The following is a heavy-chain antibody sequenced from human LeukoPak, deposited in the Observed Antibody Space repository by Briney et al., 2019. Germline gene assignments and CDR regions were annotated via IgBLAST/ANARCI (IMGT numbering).Heavy chain of an antibody. J-gene: IGHJ4*02. CDR2: IYYRGST. CDR1: GDSISGYY. V-gene: IGHV4-59*01. D-gene: IGHD3-10*01. Sequence: PSETLSLTCTVSGDSISGYYWSWIRQPPGKGLEWSGYIYYRGSTNYDSSLKSRVTIQVDTSKSQFSLKLSSVTAADTAVYYCARTYGSKSNYYFDYWGQGTLVTVSS. CDR3: ARTYGSKSNYYFDY.